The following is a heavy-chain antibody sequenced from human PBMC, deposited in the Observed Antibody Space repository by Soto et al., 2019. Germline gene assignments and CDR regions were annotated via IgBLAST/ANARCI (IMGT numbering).Heavy chain of an antibody. Sequence: QVQLVQSGAEVKKPGASVKVSCKASGYTFTSYGISWVRQAPGQGLEWMGWISAYNGNTNYAQKLQGRVTMTTDTSTSTAYMELRSLRSDDTAVYYCARLPFVQYCSGGSCYALPDYWGQGTLVTVSS. CDR2: ISAYNGNT. J-gene: IGHJ4*02. CDR1: GYTFTSYG. V-gene: IGHV1-18*01. D-gene: IGHD2-15*01. CDR3: ARLPFVQYCSGGSCYALPDY.